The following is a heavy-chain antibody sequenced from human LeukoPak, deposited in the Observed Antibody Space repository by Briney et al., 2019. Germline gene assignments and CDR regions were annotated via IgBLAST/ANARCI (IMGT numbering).Heavy chain of an antibody. CDR2: IVVGSGNT. Sequence: ASVKVSCKASGFTFTSSAMQWVRQARGQRLEWIGWIVVGSGNTNYAQKFQERVTITRDMSTSTAYMELSSLRSEDTAVYECAAAYYDILTGYYXXYYYGXXXWGQGTXXTVS. CDR1: GFTFTSSA. J-gene: IGHJ6*02. V-gene: IGHV1-58*02. D-gene: IGHD3-9*01. CDR3: AAAYYDILTGYYXXYYYGXXX.